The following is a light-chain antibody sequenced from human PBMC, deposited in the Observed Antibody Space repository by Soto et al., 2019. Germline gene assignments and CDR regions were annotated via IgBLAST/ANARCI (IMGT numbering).Light chain of an antibody. Sequence: QSVLTQSPSASASLGASVKLTCTLSSGHSNYAIAWHQQQPEQGPRYLMKLNRDGSHSKGVGIPNRFSGSSTAAERYLTLLSPEYEDEDDCYCQTWGPGIVIFGGGTKLTVL. CDR1: SGHSNYA. V-gene: IGLV4-69*01. CDR2: LNRDGSH. J-gene: IGLJ2*01. CDR3: QTWGPGIVI.